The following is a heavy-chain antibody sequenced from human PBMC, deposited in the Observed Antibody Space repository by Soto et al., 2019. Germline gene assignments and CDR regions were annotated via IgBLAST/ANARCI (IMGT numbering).Heavy chain of an antibody. CDR2: IYPGDSET. Sequence: EVQLVQSGAEVKRPGESLKISCKGSGFSFTSYWIGWVRQVSGKGLEFMGFIYPGDSETRYSPSFQGQVTMSADKSTSTAYLHWSSLRASDNAMYYCARVDSSGCAEFWGQGTLVTVSS. D-gene: IGHD6-19*01. J-gene: IGHJ4*02. CDR3: ARVDSSGCAEF. CDR1: GFSFTSYW. V-gene: IGHV5-51*01.